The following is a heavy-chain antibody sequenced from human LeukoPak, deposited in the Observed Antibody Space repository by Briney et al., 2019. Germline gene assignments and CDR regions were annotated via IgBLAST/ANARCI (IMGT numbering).Heavy chain of an antibody. V-gene: IGHV3-23*01. D-gene: IGHD3-9*01. CDR3: AREGRYFDWLFPGGY. CDR1: KFTFSTYA. Sequence: GGSLRLSCAASKFTFSTYAVSWVRQAPGKGLEWVSAISGSGRTTYYADSVKGRFTISRDNAKNSLYLQMNSLRAEDTAVYYCAREGRYFDWLFPGGYWGQGTLVTVSS. J-gene: IGHJ4*02. CDR2: ISGSGRTT.